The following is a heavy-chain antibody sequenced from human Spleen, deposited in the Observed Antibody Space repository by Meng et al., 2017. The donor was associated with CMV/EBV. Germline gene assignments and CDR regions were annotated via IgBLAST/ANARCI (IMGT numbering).Heavy chain of an antibody. CDR3: ARDLMISFGPRGNY. D-gene: IGHD3-16*01. J-gene: IGHJ4*02. V-gene: IGHV3-74*01. CDR1: GFTFSSYW. CDR2: INSDGSST. Sequence: GESLKISCAASGFTFSSYWMHWVRQVSGKGLVWVSRINSDGSSTTYADSVKGRFTISRDNAKNTLYLQMNSLRAEDTAVYYCARDLMISFGPRGNYWGQGTLVTVSS.